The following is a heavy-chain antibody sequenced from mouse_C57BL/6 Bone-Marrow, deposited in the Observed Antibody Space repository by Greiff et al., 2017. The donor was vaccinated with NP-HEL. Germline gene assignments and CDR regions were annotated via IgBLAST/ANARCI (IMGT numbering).Heavy chain of an antibody. CDR3: AKIYDGYYWYFDV. J-gene: IGHJ1*03. Sequence: VKLQESGPGLVQPSQSLSITCTVSGFSLTSYGVHWVRQSPGKGLEWLGVIWRGGSTDYNAAFMSRLSITKDNSKSQVFFKMNSLQADDTAIYYCAKIYDGYYWYFDVWGTGTTVTVSS. V-gene: IGHV2-5*01. D-gene: IGHD2-3*01. CDR2: IWRGGST. CDR1: GFSLTSYG.